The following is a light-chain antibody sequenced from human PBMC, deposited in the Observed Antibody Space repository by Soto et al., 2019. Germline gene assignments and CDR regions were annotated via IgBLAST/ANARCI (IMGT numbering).Light chain of an antibody. J-gene: IGKJ4*01. CDR2: GAF. CDR1: QSVSFH. Sequence: EIVMTQSPATLSVSPGETATLSCRASQSVSFHLAWYQQKPGQGPRLLIYGAFTRATGIPARFSGSGSGTDFTLTISSLQSEDFALYYCQQYKSWPPLTFGGGTKVEIK. CDR3: QQYKSWPPLT. V-gene: IGKV3-15*01.